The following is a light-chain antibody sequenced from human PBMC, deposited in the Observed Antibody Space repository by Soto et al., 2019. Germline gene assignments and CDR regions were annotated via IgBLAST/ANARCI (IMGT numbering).Light chain of an antibody. CDR1: SSDVGGYNY. CDR2: EVN. J-gene: IGLJ1*01. V-gene: IGLV2-8*01. CDR3: SSYAGSSNV. Sequence: QATLTHPPSASGSPGQAVAISCTGTSSDVGGYNYVSWYQQHPGKAPKLMIYEVNKRPSGVPDRFSGSKSGNTASLTVSGLQAEDEADYYCSSYAGSSNVFGTGTKVTXL.